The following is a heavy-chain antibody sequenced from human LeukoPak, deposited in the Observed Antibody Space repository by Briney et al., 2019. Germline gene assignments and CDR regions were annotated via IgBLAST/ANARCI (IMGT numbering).Heavy chain of an antibody. CDR1: GFTFSSYS. CDR2: ISSSSSTI. Sequence: GGSLRLSCAASGFTFSSYSMNWVRQAPGKGLEWVSYISSSSSTIYYADSVKGRFTISRDNAKNSLYLQMNSLRAEDTAVYYCARGGNDIPETYFDYWGQGTLVTVSS. D-gene: IGHD3-9*01. J-gene: IGHJ4*02. V-gene: IGHV3-48*01. CDR3: ARGGNDIPETYFDY.